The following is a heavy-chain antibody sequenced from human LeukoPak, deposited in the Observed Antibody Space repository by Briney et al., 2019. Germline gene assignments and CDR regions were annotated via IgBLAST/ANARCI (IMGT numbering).Heavy chain of an antibody. V-gene: IGHV4-59*08. J-gene: IGHJ6*02. D-gene: IGHD5-18*01. Sequence: PSESLSLTCAVYGGSFSGYYWSWIRQPPGKGLEWIGYIYYSGSTNYNPSLKSRVTMSVDTPKNQFSLKLSSVTAADTAVYYCARHDSYGSGNYYYYGMDVWGQGTTVTVSS. CDR2: IYYSGST. CDR3: ARHDSYGSGNYYYYGMDV. CDR1: GGSFSGYY.